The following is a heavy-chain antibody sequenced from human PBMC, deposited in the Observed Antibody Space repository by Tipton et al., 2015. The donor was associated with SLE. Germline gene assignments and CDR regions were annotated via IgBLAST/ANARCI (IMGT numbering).Heavy chain of an antibody. D-gene: IGHD3-3*01. CDR2: IYQSGGT. CDR1: GGSISSYY. CDR3: ARLGRFFGDIDV. Sequence: GLVKPSETLSLTCTVSGGSISSYYLSWIWQPPGKGLEWIGHIYQSGGTYYNPSLKGRVTISVDTSKNQFSLRLSSVTAADTAMYYCARLGRFFGDIDVWGIGTTVTVSS. V-gene: IGHV4-59*12. J-gene: IGHJ6*03.